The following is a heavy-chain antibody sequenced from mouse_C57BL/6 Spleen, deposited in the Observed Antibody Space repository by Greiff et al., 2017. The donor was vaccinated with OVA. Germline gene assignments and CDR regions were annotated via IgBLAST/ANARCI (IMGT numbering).Heavy chain of an antibody. D-gene: IGHD2-1*01. J-gene: IGHJ4*01. V-gene: IGHV1-64*01. Sequence: QVQLQQPGAELVKPGASVKLSCKASGYTFTSYWMHWVKQRPGQGLEWIGMIYPNSGSTNYNEKFKSKATLTVDKSSSTAYMQLSSLTSEDSAVYYCARCGELQDDYYAFDDWGQGTSVTVSS. CDR1: GYTFTSYW. CDR3: ARCGELQDDYYAFDD. CDR2: IYPNSGST.